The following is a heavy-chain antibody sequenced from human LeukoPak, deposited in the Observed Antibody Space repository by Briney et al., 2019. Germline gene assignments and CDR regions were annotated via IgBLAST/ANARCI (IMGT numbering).Heavy chain of an antibody. CDR1: GGSISSGNW. J-gene: IGHJ4*02. CDR2: ISLSGTT. Sequence: PSETLSLTCAVSGGSISSGNWWSWVRQPPGKGLEWIGEISLSGTTNYNASLKSRVTVSLDKSKNQLSLKLTFVNAADTAVYYCASRRVLTGEPYWSQGILVTVSS. D-gene: IGHD7-27*01. V-gene: IGHV4-4*02. CDR3: ASRRVLTGEPY.